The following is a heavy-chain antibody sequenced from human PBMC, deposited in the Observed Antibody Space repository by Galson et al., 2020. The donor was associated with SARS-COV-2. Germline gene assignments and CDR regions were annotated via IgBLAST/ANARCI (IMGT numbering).Heavy chain of an antibody. CDR2: IYSGGST. D-gene: IGHD3-10*02. V-gene: IGHV3-53*05. Sequence: GLEWVSVIYSGGSTYYADSVKGRFTISRDNSKNTLYLQMNSLRAEDTAVYYCARDPPPGGGTYYYVDDYWGQGTLVTVSS. J-gene: IGHJ4*02. CDR3: ARDPPPGGGTYYYVDDY.